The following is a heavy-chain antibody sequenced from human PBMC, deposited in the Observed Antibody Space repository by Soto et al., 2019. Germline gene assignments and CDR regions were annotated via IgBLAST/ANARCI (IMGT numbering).Heavy chain of an antibody. CDR3: ATWSSYSGSYCFDY. CDR1: GGTSNSYT. Sequence: QVQLVQSGAEVKKPGSSLKVSCEASGGTSNSYTINWVRQAPGQGLEWIGQVIPKYDSVNYAQRFQGRVAISTDKSTNTAYMEWSSLRSEDTALYYCATWSSYSGSYCFDYWGQGTLVSVSS. CDR2: VIPKYDSV. V-gene: IGHV1-69*06. D-gene: IGHD3-10*01. J-gene: IGHJ4*02.